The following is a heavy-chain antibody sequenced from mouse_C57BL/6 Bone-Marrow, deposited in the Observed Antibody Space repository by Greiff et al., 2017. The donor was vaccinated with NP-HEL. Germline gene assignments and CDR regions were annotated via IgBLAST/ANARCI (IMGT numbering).Heavy chain of an antibody. Sequence: VQLQQPGAELVKPGASVKLSCKASGYTFTSYWMHWVKQRPGQGLEWIGMIHPNSGSTNYNEKFKSKATLTVDKSSSTAYMQLSSLTSEDSAVYYCARMVYYYGSKDYWGQGTTLTVSS. CDR3: ARMVYYYGSKDY. D-gene: IGHD1-1*01. V-gene: IGHV1-64*01. J-gene: IGHJ2*01. CDR1: GYTFTSYW. CDR2: IHPNSGST.